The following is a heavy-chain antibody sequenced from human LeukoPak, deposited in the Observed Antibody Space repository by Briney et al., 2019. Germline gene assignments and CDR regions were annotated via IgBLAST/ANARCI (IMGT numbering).Heavy chain of an antibody. V-gene: IGHV4-59*01. D-gene: IGHD4-23*01. Sequence: SETLSLTCTVSGGSISDYYWNWIRQPPGKGLEWIGYIYFSGSTNYNPSLKSRVTISIDTSKNQFSLKLSSVTVADTAVYYCAKITPGGASFDWWGQGTLVTVSS. CDR2: IYFSGST. CDR1: GGSISDYY. J-gene: IGHJ4*02. CDR3: AKITPGGASFDW.